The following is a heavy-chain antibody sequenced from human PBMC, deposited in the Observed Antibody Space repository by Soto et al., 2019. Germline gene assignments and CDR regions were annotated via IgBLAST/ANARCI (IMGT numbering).Heavy chain of an antibody. D-gene: IGHD3-10*01. Sequence: SETLSLTCTVSGGSLRCGSYYWSWIRQPPGKGLEWIGYISHSGRTNYDPSLKSRLTMSVDTSQNQFSLQLNSVTAADTAVYYCSYGSSFDYWGQGTLVTVSS. J-gene: IGHJ4*02. CDR3: SYGSSFDY. CDR2: ISHSGRT. V-gene: IGHV4-61*01. CDR1: GGSLRCGSYY.